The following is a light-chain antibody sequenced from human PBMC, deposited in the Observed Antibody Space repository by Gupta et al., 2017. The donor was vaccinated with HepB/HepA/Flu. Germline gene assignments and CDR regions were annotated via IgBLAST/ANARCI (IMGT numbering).Light chain of an antibody. CDR2: AAS. V-gene: IGKV3-15*01. Sequence: ETVMAQSPDTLSVYAGERATLSCRASRNVNSKVAWYQPKPGQSPRLLIYAASNRATDTPARFSGSGSGTDFILTITSLQAEDSAVYYCQHYNHWPRTFGQGTKVEVK. CDR1: RNVNSK. CDR3: QHYNHWPRT. J-gene: IGKJ1*01.